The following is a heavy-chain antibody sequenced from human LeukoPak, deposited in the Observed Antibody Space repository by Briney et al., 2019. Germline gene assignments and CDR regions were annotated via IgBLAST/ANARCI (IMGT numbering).Heavy chain of an antibody. J-gene: IGHJ4*02. CDR3: ARSPGTMIVVPRFDY. Sequence: SETLSLTCTVSGGSISSGGYYWSWIRQHPGKGLEWIGYIYYSGSTCYNPSLKSRVTISVDTSKNQFSLKLSSVTAADTAVYYCARSPGTMIVVPRFDYWGQGTLVTVSS. D-gene: IGHD3-22*01. V-gene: IGHV4-31*03. CDR1: GGSISSGGYY. CDR2: IYYSGST.